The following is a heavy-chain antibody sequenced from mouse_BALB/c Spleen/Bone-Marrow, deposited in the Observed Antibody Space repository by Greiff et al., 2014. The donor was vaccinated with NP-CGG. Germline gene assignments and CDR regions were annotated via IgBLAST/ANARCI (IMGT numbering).Heavy chain of an antibody. V-gene: IGHV1-26*01. Sequence: EVQLQQSGPELVKPGASVKISCKASGYSFTGYYMHWVKQSHVKSLEWIGRINPYNGATSYNQNFKDKASLTVDKSSSTAYMELHRPSSEDSAVYYCARWWDLAYWGQGTLVTVSA. CDR2: INPYNGAT. CDR3: ARWWDLAY. D-gene: IGHD1-1*02. J-gene: IGHJ3*01. CDR1: GYSFTGYY.